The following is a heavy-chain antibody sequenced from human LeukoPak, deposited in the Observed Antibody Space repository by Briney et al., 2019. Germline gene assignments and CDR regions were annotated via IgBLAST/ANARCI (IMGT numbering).Heavy chain of an antibody. CDR2: IGSAGSTT. V-gene: IGHV3-48*03. J-gene: IGHJ3*02. Sequence: GGSLRLSCAASGFTFSSYEVNWVRQAPGKGREWVSYIGSAGSTTYYADSVKGRFTISRDNAKNSLYLQMNSLRAEDTAVYYCVRANDAFDIWGQGTMVIVSS. CDR3: VRANDAFDI. CDR1: GFTFSSYE.